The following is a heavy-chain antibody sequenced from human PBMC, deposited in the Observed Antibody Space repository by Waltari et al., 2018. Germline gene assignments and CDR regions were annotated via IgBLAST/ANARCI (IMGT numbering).Heavy chain of an antibody. CDR2: IYFAGRT. CDR1: GDSIGSGYYY. J-gene: IGHJ3*02. D-gene: IGHD6-13*01. Sequence: QLQLRESGPGLLKPSETLSLTCSVSGDSIGSGYYYWGWIRQAPGKGLEWIGSIYFAGRTYYNPSLKRRLTISGDTSKNQFSLRLSSVTAADTAVYYCAREVGGSSWSTTPRGDAFDIWGQGTMVTVSS. CDR3: AREVGGSSWSTTPRGDAFDI. V-gene: IGHV4-39*07.